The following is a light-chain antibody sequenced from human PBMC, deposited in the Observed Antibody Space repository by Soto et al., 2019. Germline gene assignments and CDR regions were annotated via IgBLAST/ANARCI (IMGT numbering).Light chain of an antibody. J-gene: IGLJ3*02. V-gene: IGLV7-46*01. Sequence: QAVVTQEPSLTVSPGGTVTLTCGSSPGAVSSGHYPYWFQQKPGQAPRTLIYDTTNKQSWTPARFSGALLGGKAALTLSGAQPEDDAEYYCVLSYSPARVFGGGTKLTVL. CDR1: PGAVSSGHY. CDR3: VLSYSPARV. CDR2: DTT.